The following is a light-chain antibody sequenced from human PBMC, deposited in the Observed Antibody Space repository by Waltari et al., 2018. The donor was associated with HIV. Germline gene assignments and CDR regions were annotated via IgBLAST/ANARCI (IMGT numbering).Light chain of an antibody. Sequence: QSALTQPASVSGSPGQSITISCTGTSSDVGGYNYVSWYQQHPGKAPKLMIYDVGKRPAGVSKRFVGAKSGNTASLAVSGLRAEDEADYYCSSFTRSSTRVFGGGTKLTVL. J-gene: IGLJ3*02. CDR3: SSFTRSSTRV. CDR1: SSDVGGYNY. V-gene: IGLV2-14*03. CDR2: DVG.